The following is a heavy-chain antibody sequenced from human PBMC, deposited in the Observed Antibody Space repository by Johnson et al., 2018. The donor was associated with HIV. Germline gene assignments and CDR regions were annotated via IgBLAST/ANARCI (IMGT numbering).Heavy chain of an antibody. CDR3: ATGDCSGGSCHAFDI. J-gene: IGHJ3*02. Sequence: VQLVESGGGLVQPGGSLRLSCAASAFSFSDHYMGWVRQAPGKGLEWVGRIKRKSDGETTDYAAPVKGRFTISRDDSKNSLYLQMNSLKTADTAVYSCATGDCSGGSCHAFDIWGQGTMVTVSS. D-gene: IGHD2-15*01. V-gene: IGHV3-15*01. CDR2: IKRKSDGETT. CDR1: AFSFSDHY.